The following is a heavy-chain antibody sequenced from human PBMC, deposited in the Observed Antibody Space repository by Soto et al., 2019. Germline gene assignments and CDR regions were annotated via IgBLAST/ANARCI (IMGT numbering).Heavy chain of an antibody. J-gene: IGHJ3*02. CDR1: GFTFSSYG. CDR2: IWYDGSNK. CDR3: ARGGPRYSSFDI. Sequence: HPXGSLRLSCAASGFTFSSYGMHWVRQAPGKGLEWVAVIWYDGSNKYYADSVKGRFTISRDNSKNTLYLQMNSLRAEDTAVYYCARGGPRYSSFDIWGQGTMVTVSS. D-gene: IGHD6-13*01. V-gene: IGHV3-33*01.